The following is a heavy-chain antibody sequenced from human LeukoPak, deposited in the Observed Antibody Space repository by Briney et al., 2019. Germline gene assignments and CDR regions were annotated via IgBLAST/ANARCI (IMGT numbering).Heavy chain of an antibody. V-gene: IGHV3-7*01. CDR3: ARGPSYCGNNCYYYFDS. J-gene: IGHJ4*02. CDR1: AFTFSGYW. CDR2: IKQDGSEK. Sequence: PGGSLRLSCAASAFTFSGYWTSWVRQAPGKGLEWVANIKQDGSEKSYVDSVRGRFTISRDNAKNPLYLQMNSLRAEDTAVYYCARGPSYCGNNCYYYFDSWGQGTLVTVSS. D-gene: IGHD2-21*01.